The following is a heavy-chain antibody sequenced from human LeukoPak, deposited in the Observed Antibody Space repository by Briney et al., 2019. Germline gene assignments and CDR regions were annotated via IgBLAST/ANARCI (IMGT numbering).Heavy chain of an antibody. CDR1: GFSFNAYA. Sequence: GGSLRLSCAASGFSFNAYAMTWARQTPEKGLEWVSHISRLGDNIYYADSVKGRFTISRDNSKNTLYLQMNSLKGEDTARYYCANWDGSYSSGWYDFWGQGTLVTVSS. V-gene: IGHV3-23*01. CDR2: ISRLGDNI. D-gene: IGHD6-25*01. J-gene: IGHJ5*01. CDR3: ANWDGSYSSGWYDF.